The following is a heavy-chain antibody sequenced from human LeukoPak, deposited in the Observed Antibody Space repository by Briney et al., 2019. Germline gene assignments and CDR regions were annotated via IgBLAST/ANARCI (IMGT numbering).Heavy chain of an antibody. Sequence: GGSLRLSCAVSGITLSNYGMSWVRQAPGKGLEWVAGISDSGGRTNYADSVKGRFTISRDNPKNTLYLQMNSQRAEDTAVYFCAKRGVVVRVIRVGFHKEAYYFDSWGQGALVTVSS. J-gene: IGHJ4*02. CDR3: AKRGVVVRVIRVGFHKEAYYFDS. V-gene: IGHV3-23*01. D-gene: IGHD3-10*01. CDR2: ISDSGGRT. CDR1: GITLSNYG.